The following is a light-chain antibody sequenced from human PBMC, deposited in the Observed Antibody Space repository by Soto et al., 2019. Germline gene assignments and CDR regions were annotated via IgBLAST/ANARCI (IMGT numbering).Light chain of an antibody. Sequence: QSALTQPASVSGSPGQSITISCTGTNSDVGIYNLVSWYQQHPGEAPKLIIYEANKRPSGVSDRFSGSKSDNAASLTISGLQPEDEADYYCCSFTGRGTWNWVFGGGTKLTVL. J-gene: IGLJ3*02. V-gene: IGLV2-23*01. CDR3: CSFTGRGTWNWV. CDR2: EAN. CDR1: NSDVGIYNL.